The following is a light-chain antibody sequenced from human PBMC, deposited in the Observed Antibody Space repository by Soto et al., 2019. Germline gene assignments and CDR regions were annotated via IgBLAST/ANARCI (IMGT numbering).Light chain of an antibody. Sequence: DIQMTQSPSSVSASVGDRVTITCRASQGIYSWIAGYQQKPGRAPKLLIYAASSLQSGVPVRFSGSGSGTDFILTISSVQPEDVATYYCQQLNSFPLTFGQGTRLEMK. J-gene: IGKJ5*01. V-gene: IGKV1-12*01. CDR2: AAS. CDR1: QGIYSW. CDR3: QQLNSFPLT.